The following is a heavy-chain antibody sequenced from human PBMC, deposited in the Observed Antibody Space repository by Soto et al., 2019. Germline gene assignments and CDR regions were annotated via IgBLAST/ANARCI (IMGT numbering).Heavy chain of an antibody. CDR2: IYPGDSDT. V-gene: IGHV5-51*01. CDR1: GYSFTSYW. Sequence: HGESLKISCKGSGYSFTSYWIGWVRQMPGKGLEWIGIIYPGDSDTRYSPSFQGQVTISADKSISTAYLQWSSLKASDTAMYYCARPKYYDSSGYYPDAFDIWGQGTMVTVSS. D-gene: IGHD3-22*01. J-gene: IGHJ3*02. CDR3: ARPKYYDSSGYYPDAFDI.